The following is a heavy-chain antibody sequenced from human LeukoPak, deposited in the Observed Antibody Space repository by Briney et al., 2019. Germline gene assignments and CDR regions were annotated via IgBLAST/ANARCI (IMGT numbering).Heavy chain of an antibody. CDR1: GFTFSNAC. J-gene: IGHJ4*02. CDR3: TTDILGDPQDDY. D-gene: IGHD2-21*01. CDR2: IKSKTDGGTT. V-gene: IGHV3-15*01. Sequence: GSLRLSCAASGFTFSNACMSWVRQAPGQGLEWIGRIKSKTDGGTTDYAAPVKGRFTISRDDSKTTLYLQMNSLKTEDTAVYYCTTDILGDPQDDYWGQGTLVTVSS.